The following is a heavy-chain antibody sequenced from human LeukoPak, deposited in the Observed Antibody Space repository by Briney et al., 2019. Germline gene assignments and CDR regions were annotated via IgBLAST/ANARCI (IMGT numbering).Heavy chain of an antibody. V-gene: IGHV4-59*08. J-gene: IGHJ4*02. CDR1: GGSISNYY. D-gene: IGHD3-10*01. CDR3: ARHGNTMVREVITYPFDY. CDR2: IYYSGST. Sequence: SETLSLTCTVSGGSISNYYWSWIRQPPGKGLEWIGYIYYSGSTNYTPSLKGRVTMSVGTSKNQFSLKLTSVTAADTAVYYCARHGNTMVREVITYPFDYWGQGTLVTVSS.